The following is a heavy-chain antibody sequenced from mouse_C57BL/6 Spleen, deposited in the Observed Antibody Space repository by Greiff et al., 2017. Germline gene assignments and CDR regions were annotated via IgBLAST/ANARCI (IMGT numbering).Heavy chain of an antibody. J-gene: IGHJ2*01. CDR3: ARYYGSRGYFDY. CDR1: GFTFSDYY. V-gene: IGHV5-16*01. Sequence: EVQLVESEGGLVQPGSSMKLSSTASGFTFSDYYMAWVRQVPEKGLEWVANINYDGSSTYYLDSLKSRFIISRDNAKNILYLQMSSLKSEDTATYYCARYYGSRGYFDYWGQGTTLTVSS. D-gene: IGHD1-1*01. CDR2: INYDGSST.